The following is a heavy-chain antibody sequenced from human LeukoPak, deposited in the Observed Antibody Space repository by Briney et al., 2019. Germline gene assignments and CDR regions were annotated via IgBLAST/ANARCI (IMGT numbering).Heavy chain of an antibody. D-gene: IGHD3-3*01. Sequence: SETLSLTCTVSGGSISSSSYYWSWIRQPPGKGLEWIGYIYYSGSTYYNPSLKSRVTISVDTSKNQFSLKLSSVTAADTAVYYCARGSLYQGSYYDFWSGPMGGNWFDPWGQGTLVTVSS. CDR1: GGSISSSSYY. V-gene: IGHV4-30-4*08. CDR2: IYYSGST. CDR3: ARGSLYQGSYYDFWSGPMGGNWFDP. J-gene: IGHJ5*02.